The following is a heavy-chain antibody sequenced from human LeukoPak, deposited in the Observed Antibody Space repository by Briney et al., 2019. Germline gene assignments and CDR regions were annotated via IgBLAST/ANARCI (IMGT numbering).Heavy chain of an antibody. CDR1: GFTFSSYA. CDR3: ATSLGYCSGGSCPPRY. CDR2: ISGGGGST. J-gene: IGHJ1*01. V-gene: IGHV3-23*01. Sequence: PGGSLRLSCAASGFTFSSYAMSWVRQAPGKGLEWVSAISGGGGSTYYADSVKGRFTISRDNSKNTLYLQMNSLRAEDTAVYYCATSLGYCSGGSCPPRYWGQGSLVTVSS. D-gene: IGHD2-15*01.